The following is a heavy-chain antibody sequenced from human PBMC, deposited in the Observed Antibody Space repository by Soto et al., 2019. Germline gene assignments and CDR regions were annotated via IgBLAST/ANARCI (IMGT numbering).Heavy chain of an antibody. CDR3: TTSDSSGWYFDY. CDR2: IKSKTDGGTT. V-gene: IGHV3-15*07. Sequence: GGPLRLSCAASGFTFSNAWMNWVRQAPGKGLEWVGRIKSKTDGGTTDYAAPVKGRFTISRDDSKNTLDLQMNSLKTEDTAVYYCTTSDSSGWYFDYWGQGTLVTVSS. CDR1: GFTFSNAW. D-gene: IGHD6-19*01. J-gene: IGHJ4*02.